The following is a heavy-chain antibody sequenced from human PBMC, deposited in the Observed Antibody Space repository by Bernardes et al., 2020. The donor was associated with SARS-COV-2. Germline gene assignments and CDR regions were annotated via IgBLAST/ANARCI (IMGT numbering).Heavy chain of an antibody. CDR1: GFTFSSYS. V-gene: IGHV3-21*01. CDR3: ARDGEWVGATGEPPFDY. D-gene: IGHD1-26*01. Sequence: GGSLRLSCAASGFTFSSYSMNWVRQAPGKGLEWVSSISSSSSYIYYADSVKGRFTISRDNAKNSLYLQMNSLRAEDTAVYYCARDGEWVGATGEPPFDYWGQGTLVTVSS. J-gene: IGHJ4*02. CDR2: ISSSSSYI.